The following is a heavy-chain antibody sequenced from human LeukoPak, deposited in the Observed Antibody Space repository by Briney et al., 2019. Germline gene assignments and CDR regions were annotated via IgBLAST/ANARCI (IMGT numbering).Heavy chain of an antibody. CDR1: GGSIRSYY. CDR2: IYYSGNT. Sequence: SETLSLTCTVSGGSIRSYYWSWIRQPPGKGLEWIGYIYYSGNTNYNPSLKSRVTLSLDTTKNQFSLKLSSVTAADTAVYYCARSGSWPSFDYWGQGTLVTVSS. CDR3: ARSGSWPSFDY. J-gene: IGHJ4*02. D-gene: IGHD6-13*01. V-gene: IGHV4-59*01.